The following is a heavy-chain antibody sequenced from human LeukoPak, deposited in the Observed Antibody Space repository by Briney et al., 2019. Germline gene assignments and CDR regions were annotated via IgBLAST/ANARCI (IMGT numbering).Heavy chain of an antibody. CDR2: ISGSGGST. CDR1: GFTFSSYA. J-gene: IGHJ3*02. Sequence: GGSLRLSCAASGFTFSSYAMSWVRQAPRKGLEWVSAISGSGGSTYYADSVKGRFTISRDNSKNTLYLQMNSLRAEDTAVYYCAKDPRVVVVVVAGDAFDIRGQGTMVTVSS. V-gene: IGHV3-23*01. CDR3: AKDPRVVVVVVAGDAFDI. D-gene: IGHD2-15*01.